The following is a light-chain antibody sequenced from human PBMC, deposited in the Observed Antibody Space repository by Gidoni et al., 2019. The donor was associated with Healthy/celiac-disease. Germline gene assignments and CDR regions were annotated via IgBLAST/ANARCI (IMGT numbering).Light chain of an antibody. J-gene: IGKJ1*01. CDR2: KAS. V-gene: IGKV1-5*03. Sequence: DIQMTQSPTTLSASVGDRVTITCRASQSISSWLAWYQQKPGKAPKLLIYKASSLESGVPSRCSGSGSGTEFTLTISSLQPDDFATYYCQQYKSYAWTFGQGTKVEIK. CDR3: QQYKSYAWT. CDR1: QSISSW.